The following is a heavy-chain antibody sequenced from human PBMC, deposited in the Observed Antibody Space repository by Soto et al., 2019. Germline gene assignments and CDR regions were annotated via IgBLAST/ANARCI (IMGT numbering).Heavy chain of an antibody. J-gene: IGHJ6*02. Sequence: QVQLQQWGAGLLKPSETLSLTCAVYGGSFSGYYWSWIRQPPGKGLEWIGEINHSGSTNYNPSLKSRVTISVDTSKNQFSLKLSSVTAADTAVYYCARLYGAHYYYSYGMDVWGQGTTVTVSS. D-gene: IGHD3-10*01. CDR1: GGSFSGYY. CDR3: ARLYGAHYYYSYGMDV. CDR2: INHSGST. V-gene: IGHV4-34*01.